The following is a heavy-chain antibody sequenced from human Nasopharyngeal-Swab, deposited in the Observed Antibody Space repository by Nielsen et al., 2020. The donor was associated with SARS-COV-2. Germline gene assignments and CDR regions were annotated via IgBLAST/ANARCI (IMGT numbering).Heavy chain of an antibody. CDR3: ARPRRELRVYYGMDV. CDR2: LSYDGPNK. J-gene: IGHJ6*02. D-gene: IGHD1-7*01. V-gene: IGHV3-30-3*01. Sequence: GESLKISCEASGFTFSTYAMNWVRQAPGKGLEWVAVLSYDGPNKYYADSVKGRFTVSRDNSKYTLYLQMNSLRAEDTAVYYCARPRRELRVYYGMDVWGQGTTVTVSS. CDR1: GFTFSTYA.